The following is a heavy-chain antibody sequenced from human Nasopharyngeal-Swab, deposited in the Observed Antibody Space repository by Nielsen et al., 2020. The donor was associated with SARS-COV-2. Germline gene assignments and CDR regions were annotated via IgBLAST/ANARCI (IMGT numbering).Heavy chain of an antibody. V-gene: IGHV4-39*01. J-gene: IGHJ6*02. CDR1: GGSISSSSYY. Sequence: GSLRLSCTVSGGSISSSSYYWGWIRQPPGKGLEWIGSIYYSGSTYYNPSLKRRVTISVDTSKNQFSLKLSSVTAADTAVYYCARRGYSGYDRGDGMDVWGQGTTVTVSS. CDR3: ARRGYSGYDRGDGMDV. D-gene: IGHD5-12*01. CDR2: IYYSGST.